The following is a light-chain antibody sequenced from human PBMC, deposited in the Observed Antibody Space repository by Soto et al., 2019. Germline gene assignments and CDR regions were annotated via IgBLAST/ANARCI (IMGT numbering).Light chain of an antibody. V-gene: IGKV3-15*01. J-gene: IGKJ1*01. CDR1: QSVSSN. Sequence: EVVMTQSPATLSVPPGERATLSCRASQSVSSNLAWYQQKPGQAPRLLMYGVSTRATGIPARFSGSGSGTEFTLTISSLQSEDFAVYYCQQYNNWPRTFGQGTKV. CDR3: QQYNNWPRT. CDR2: GVS.